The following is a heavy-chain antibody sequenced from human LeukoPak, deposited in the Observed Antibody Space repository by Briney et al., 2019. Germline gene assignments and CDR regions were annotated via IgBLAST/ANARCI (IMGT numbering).Heavy chain of an antibody. CDR2: FDPEDGET. V-gene: IGHV1-24*01. J-gene: IGHJ3*02. CDR3: ATRLYYYDSSGYAFDI. D-gene: IGHD3-22*01. CDR1: GYTLTEVS. Sequence: ASVKVSCKVSGYTLTEVSMHWVRQAPGKGLEWMGGFDPEDGETIYAQKFQGRVTMTEDTSTDTAYMELSSLRSEDTAVYYCATRLYYYDSSGYAFDIWGQGTMDTVSS.